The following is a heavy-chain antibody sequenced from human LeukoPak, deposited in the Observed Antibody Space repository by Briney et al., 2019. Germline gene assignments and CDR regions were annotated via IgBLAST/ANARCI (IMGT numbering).Heavy chain of an antibody. CDR3: AREGMTTVTSIDY. J-gene: IGHJ4*02. CDR2: IWYDGSNK. D-gene: IGHD4-17*01. V-gene: IGHV3-33*01. Sequence: PGRSLRLSCAASGFTFSNYGMYWVRQAPGKGLEWVAVIWYDGSNKYYVDSVKGRFSISRDNSKNTLYLQMNSLGAEDTAVYYCAREGMTTVTSIDYWGQGTLVTVSS. CDR1: GFTFSNYG.